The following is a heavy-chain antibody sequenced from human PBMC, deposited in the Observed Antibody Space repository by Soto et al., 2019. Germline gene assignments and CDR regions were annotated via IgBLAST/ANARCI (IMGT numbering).Heavy chain of an antibody. D-gene: IGHD4-17*01. CDR2: IYYSGST. CDR1: GGSISSYY. V-gene: IGHV4-59*01. Sequence: QVQLQESGPGLVKPSETLSLTCTVSGGSISSYYWSWIRQPPGKGLELIGYIYYSGSTNYNPSLKSRVTISVDTSQNQCSLKLSSVTAADTAVYYCARVILDGDYLGAFDIWGQGTMVTVSS. J-gene: IGHJ3*02. CDR3: ARVILDGDYLGAFDI.